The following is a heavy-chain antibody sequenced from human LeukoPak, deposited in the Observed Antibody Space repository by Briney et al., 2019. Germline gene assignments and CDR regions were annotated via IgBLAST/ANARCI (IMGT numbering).Heavy chain of an antibody. CDR1: GYTFTSYD. Sequence: ASVKVSCKASGYTFTSYDINWVRQATGQGLEWMGWMNPNSGNTGYAQKFQGRVTITRNTSISTAYMELSSLRSEDTAAYYCARGDSSSWYRYYYYYYMDVWGKGTTVTVSS. CDR2: MNPNSGNT. D-gene: IGHD6-13*01. J-gene: IGHJ6*03. CDR3: ARGDSSSWYRYYYYYYMDV. V-gene: IGHV1-8*03.